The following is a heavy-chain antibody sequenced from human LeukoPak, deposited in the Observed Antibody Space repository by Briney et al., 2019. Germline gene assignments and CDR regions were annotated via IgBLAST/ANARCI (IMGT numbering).Heavy chain of an antibody. D-gene: IGHD5-12*01. CDR3: VRGTGYSAYDYDFDY. CDR1: GFTFSSYD. J-gene: IGHJ4*02. CDR2: IGTAGDT. Sequence: PGGSLRLSCAASGFTFSSYDMHWVRQPTGKDLEWVSAIGTAGDTYYPGSVKGRFTISRENAKNSLYLQMNSLRAGDTAVYYCVRGTGYSAYDYDFDYWGQGTLVTVSS. V-gene: IGHV3-13*04.